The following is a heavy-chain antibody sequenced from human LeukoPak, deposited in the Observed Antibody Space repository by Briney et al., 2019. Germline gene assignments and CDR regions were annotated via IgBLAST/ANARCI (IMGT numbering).Heavy chain of an antibody. Sequence: SETLSLTCTVSGASFSSGDQYWNWIRQSPGKGLEWIGSIHPSGTLYYNPSLESRVTISIDTSENQFSLNLNSATAADTAVYFCSRGLDSRRLGYWGQGTLVTVSS. CDR1: GASFSSGDQY. CDR3: SRGLDSRRLGY. J-gene: IGHJ4*02. D-gene: IGHD3-22*01. CDR2: IHPSGTL. V-gene: IGHV4-31*03.